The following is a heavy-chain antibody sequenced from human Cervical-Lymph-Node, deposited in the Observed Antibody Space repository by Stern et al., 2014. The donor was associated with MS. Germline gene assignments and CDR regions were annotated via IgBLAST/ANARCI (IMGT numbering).Heavy chain of an antibody. CDR1: GFSLSNAAMG. D-gene: IGHD2-15*01. Sequence: QITLQESGPVLVKPPETLTLTCSVSGFSLSNAAMGVSWIRQPPGKALECLAHIFSTGETAYSTSLRSRLTISTETSRSQGVLTMTNMDPVDTATYYWARMREYCSGGICFAGYYDSWGQGTLVTVSS. V-gene: IGHV2-26*01. CDR3: ARMREYCSGGICFAGYYDS. CDR2: IFSTGET. J-gene: IGHJ4*02.